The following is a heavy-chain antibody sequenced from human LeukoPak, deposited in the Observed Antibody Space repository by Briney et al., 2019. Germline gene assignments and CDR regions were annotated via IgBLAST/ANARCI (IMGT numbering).Heavy chain of an antibody. V-gene: IGHV3-33*01. CDR3: ARDSYYDSSGGDY. CDR2: IWSDGSKK. Sequence: GRSLRLSCAASGFTFSDYGMYWVRQAPGKGLDWVAIIWSDGSKKYYADSVKGRFTISRDNSQNTLYLQMNSLRAEDTAVYYCARDSYYDSSGGDYWGQGTLVTVSS. CDR1: GFTFSDYG. D-gene: IGHD3-22*01. J-gene: IGHJ4*02.